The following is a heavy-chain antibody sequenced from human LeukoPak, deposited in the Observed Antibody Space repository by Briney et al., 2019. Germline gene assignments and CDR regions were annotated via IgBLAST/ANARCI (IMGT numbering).Heavy chain of an antibody. Sequence: GGSLRLSCAASGFTFSSYAMHWVRQAPGKGLEWVAVISYDGSNKYYADSVKGRFTISRDNSKNTLYLQMNSLRAEAPAVYSCASSRAVTTYPPGDYWGQGTLVTVSS. CDR2: ISYDGSNK. CDR1: GFTFSSYA. J-gene: IGHJ4*02. V-gene: IGHV3-30-3*01. D-gene: IGHD4-17*01. CDR3: ASSRAVTTYPPGDY.